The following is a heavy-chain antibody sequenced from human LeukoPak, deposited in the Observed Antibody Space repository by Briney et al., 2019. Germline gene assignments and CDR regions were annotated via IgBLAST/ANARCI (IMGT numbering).Heavy chain of an antibody. D-gene: IGHD5-18*01. J-gene: IGHJ2*01. CDR3: ARARGYNWYFDL. V-gene: IGHV4-34*01. CDR1: GGSFSGDY. Sequence: SETLSLTCAVYGGSFSGDYGSCIRLPPGKGLEWIGEINHSGSANYNPSLKSRVTISFDTSKNQFSLKLISVTAADTAVYYCARARGYNWYFDLWGRGTLVTVSS. CDR2: INHSGSA.